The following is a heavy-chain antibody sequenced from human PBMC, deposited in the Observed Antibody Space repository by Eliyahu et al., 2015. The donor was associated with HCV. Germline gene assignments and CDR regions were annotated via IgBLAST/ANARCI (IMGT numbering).Heavy chain of an antibody. Sequence: QPRLQESGPGLLKPSETLSLTCTVSGGPISSTSYYWGWIRQSPGKGLEWIGIIFYTGNTIYRSSLKSRVTISVDTSKSQFSLNLRSVTAADSAVYYCARLFRIAAGGPLYLDNWGQGTLVSV. D-gene: IGHD6-25*01. V-gene: IGHV4-39*01. CDR1: GGPISSTSYY. CDR2: IFYTGNT. CDR3: ARLFRIAAGGPLYLDN. J-gene: IGHJ4*02.